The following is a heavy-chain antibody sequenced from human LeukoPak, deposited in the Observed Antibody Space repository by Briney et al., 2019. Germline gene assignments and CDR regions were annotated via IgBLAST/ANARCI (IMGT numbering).Heavy chain of an antibody. CDR2: ISSSSSYI. CDR1: GFTFSSYS. J-gene: IGHJ3*02. D-gene: IGHD3-10*01. V-gene: IGHV3-21*01. Sequence: GGSLRLSCAASGFTFSSYSMNWVRQAPGKGLEWVSSISSSSSYIYYADSVKGRFTISRDNAKNSLYLQMNSLRAEDTAVYYCAKGDYYGSGSYYLHAFDIWGQGTMVTVSS. CDR3: AKGDYYGSGSYYLHAFDI.